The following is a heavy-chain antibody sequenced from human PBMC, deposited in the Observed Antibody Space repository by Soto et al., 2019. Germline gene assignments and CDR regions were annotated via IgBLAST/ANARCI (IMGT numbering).Heavy chain of an antibody. D-gene: IGHD6-6*01. V-gene: IGHV3-30*18. CDR1: GFTFSSYG. Sequence: QVQLVESGGGVVQPGRSLRLSCAASGFTFSSYGMHWVRQAPGKGLEWVAIISYDGGNKYYADSVKGRFTISRDNSKNTLYLQMSSLRAEDTAVYYCANALYSASLYGMDVWGQGTTVTVSS. CDR3: ANALYSASLYGMDV. CDR2: ISYDGGNK. J-gene: IGHJ6*02.